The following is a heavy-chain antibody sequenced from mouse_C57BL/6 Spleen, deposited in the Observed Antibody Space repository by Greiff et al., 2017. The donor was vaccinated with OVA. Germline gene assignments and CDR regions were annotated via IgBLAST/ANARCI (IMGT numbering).Heavy chain of an antibody. CDR1: GFTFSDYY. J-gene: IGHJ1*03. CDR2: INYDGSST. Sequence: DVKLVESEGGLVQPGSSMKLSCTASGFTFSDYYMAWVRQVPEKGLEWVANINYDGSSTYYLDSLKSRFIISRDNAKNIPYLQMSSLKSEDTATYYCAREAPFLGWYFDVWGTGTTVTVSS. D-gene: IGHD2-14*01. CDR3: AREAPFLGWYFDV. V-gene: IGHV5-16*01.